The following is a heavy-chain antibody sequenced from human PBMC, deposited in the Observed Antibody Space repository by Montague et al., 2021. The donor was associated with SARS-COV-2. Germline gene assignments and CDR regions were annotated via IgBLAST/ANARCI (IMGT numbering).Heavy chain of an antibody. V-gene: IGHV4-34*01. Sequence: SETLSLTCAVYGGSFSGSYWTWIRQSPGKGLEWIGEINSRGSVNYSPSLRSRVTISVDTSRNQFSLKVTSLTAADTAVYYCARERCYIVMVPPVEYGMDVWGQGTTVTVSS. D-gene: IGHD2-15*01. CDR3: ARERCYIVMVPPVEYGMDV. CDR1: GGSFSGSY. CDR2: INSRGSV. J-gene: IGHJ6*02.